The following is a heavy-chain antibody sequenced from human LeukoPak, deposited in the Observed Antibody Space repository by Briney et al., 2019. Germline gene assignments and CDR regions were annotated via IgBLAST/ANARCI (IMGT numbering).Heavy chain of an antibody. CDR1: GFTFSSYG. CDR2: ISYDGSNK. D-gene: IGHD2-2*01. Sequence: GGSLRLSCAASGFTFSSYGMHWVRQAPGKGLEWVAVISYDGSNKYYADSVKGRFTVSRDNSKNTLYLQMNSLRAEDTAVYYCVAYCSSTSCPDPGGQGTLVTASS. CDR3: VAYCSSTSCPDP. J-gene: IGHJ4*02. V-gene: IGHV3-30*03.